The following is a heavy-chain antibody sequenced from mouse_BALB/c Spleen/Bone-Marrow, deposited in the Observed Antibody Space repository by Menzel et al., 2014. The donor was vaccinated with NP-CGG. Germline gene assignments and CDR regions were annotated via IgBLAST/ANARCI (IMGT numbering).Heavy chain of an antibody. D-gene: IGHD2-2*01. V-gene: IGHV14-3*02. CDR3: ASYVYGYYFDY. Sequence: EVQLVESGAELVKPGASVKLSCTASGFNIKDTYMHWVKQRPEQGLEWIGRIDPANGNTKYDPKFQGKATITADTSSNTAYLQLSGLTSEGTAVYYCASYVYGYYFDYWGQGTTLTVSS. CDR2: IDPANGNT. CDR1: GFNIKDTY. J-gene: IGHJ2*01.